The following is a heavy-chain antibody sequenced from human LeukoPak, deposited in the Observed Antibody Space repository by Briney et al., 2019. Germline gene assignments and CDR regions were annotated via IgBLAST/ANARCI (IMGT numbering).Heavy chain of an antibody. J-gene: IGHJ3*02. CDR2: ISGYTGNT. CDR1: GYTFSSYG. CDR3: ARATGSEDAFDI. Sequence: ASVEVSCKASGYTFSSYGISWVRQAPGQGLEWMGWISGYTGNTNYAQNLQGRVTITADESTSTAYMELSSLRSEDTAVYYCARATGSEDAFDIWGQGTMVTVSS. D-gene: IGHD3-10*01. V-gene: IGHV1-18*01.